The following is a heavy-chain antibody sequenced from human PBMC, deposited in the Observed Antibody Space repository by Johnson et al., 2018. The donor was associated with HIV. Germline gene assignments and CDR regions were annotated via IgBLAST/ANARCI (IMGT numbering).Heavy chain of an antibody. Sequence: VQLVESGGGLVQPGGSLRLSCAASGFTFSSYAMSWVRQAPGKGLEWVSAISGSGGSTYYADSVKGRFTISRDNSKNTLSLQMNSLRAEDTAVYYCAKAGKSTMLVVVISLSFDAFEIWGQGTMVTVSS. V-gene: IGHV3-23*04. CDR2: ISGSGGST. J-gene: IGHJ3*02. CDR3: AKAGKSTMLVVVISLSFDAFEI. CDR1: GFTFSSYA. D-gene: IGHD3-22*01.